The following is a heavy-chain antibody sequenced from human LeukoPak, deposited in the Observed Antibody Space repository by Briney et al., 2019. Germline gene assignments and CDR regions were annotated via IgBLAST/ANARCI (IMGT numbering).Heavy chain of an antibody. CDR3: AREDTGWYVDY. D-gene: IGHD6-19*01. CDR1: GYTFTDYW. J-gene: IGHJ4*02. CDR2: INPNSGGT. V-gene: IGHV1-2*02. Sequence: GESLKISCQGSGYTFTDYWLGWVRQAPGQGLEWMGWINPNSGGTNYAQKFQGRVTMTRDTSISTAYMELSRLRSDDTAFYYCAREDTGWYVDYWGQGTLVTVSS.